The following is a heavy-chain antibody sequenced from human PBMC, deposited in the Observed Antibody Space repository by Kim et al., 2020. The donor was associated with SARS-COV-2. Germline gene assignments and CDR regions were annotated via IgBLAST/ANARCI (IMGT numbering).Heavy chain of an antibody. CDR1: GYTFTGYY. CDR2: INPNSGGT. V-gene: IGHV1-2*06. D-gene: IGHD1-26*01. J-gene: IGHJ4*02. Sequence: ASVKVSCKASGYTFTGYYMHWVRQAPGQGLEWMGRINPNSGGTNYAQKFQGRVTMTRDTSISTAYMELSRLRSDDTAVYYCARAPSYWGGFDYWGQGTLVTVSS. CDR3: ARAPSYWGGFDY.